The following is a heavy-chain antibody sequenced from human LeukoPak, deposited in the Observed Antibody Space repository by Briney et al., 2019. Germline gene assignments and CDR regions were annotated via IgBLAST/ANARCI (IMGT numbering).Heavy chain of an antibody. V-gene: IGHV3-11*04. CDR3: ARRGAVAGAVDY. Sequence: GGSLRLSCAASGFTFRDYYMSWIRQAPGKGLEWVSYISSSGSTIYYADSVKGRFTISRDNAKNSLSLQMNNLRAEDTAVYYCARRGAVAGAVDYWGQGTLVTVSS. J-gene: IGHJ4*02. CDR1: GFTFRDYY. CDR2: ISSSGSTI. D-gene: IGHD6-19*01.